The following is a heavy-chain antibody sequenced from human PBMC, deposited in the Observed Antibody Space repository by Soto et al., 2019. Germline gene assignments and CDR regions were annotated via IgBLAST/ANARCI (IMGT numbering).Heavy chain of an antibody. J-gene: IGHJ4*02. V-gene: IGHV1-8*01. D-gene: IGHD3-10*01. CDR3: ARGVDAGVDF. Sequence: QVQLVQSGAEVKELGATVKVSCQASGYSFSSLDINWMRQATGQGLEWMGWMSPGSGNAGYAQKLQGRVTMTRDTSRETAYMELSSLRSEDTAVYYCARGVDAGVDFWGQGTLVTV. CDR1: GYSFSSLD. CDR2: MSPGSGNA.